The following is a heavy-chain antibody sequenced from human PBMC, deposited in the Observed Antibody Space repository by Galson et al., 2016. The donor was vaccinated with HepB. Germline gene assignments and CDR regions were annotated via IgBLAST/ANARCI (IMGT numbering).Heavy chain of an antibody. J-gene: IGHJ2*01. CDR1: GFTFSSYA. CDR3: AKDRGLHHWFFDL. Sequence: SLRLSCAASGFTFSSYAMSWVRQAPGKGLAWVSGISDSGSTSYHTDSVKGRFTISRDSSKNTLYLQMNSLSAEDTAVYYCAKDRGLHHWFFDLWGRGTPVTVSS. CDR2: ISDSGSTS. D-gene: IGHD2-15*01. V-gene: IGHV3-23*01.